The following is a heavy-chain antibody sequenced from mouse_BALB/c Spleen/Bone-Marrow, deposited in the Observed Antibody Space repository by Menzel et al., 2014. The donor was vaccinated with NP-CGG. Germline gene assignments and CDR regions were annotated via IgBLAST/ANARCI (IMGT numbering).Heavy chain of an antibody. J-gene: IGHJ3*01. CDR3: ALYYYGSSGFAY. CDR2: IDPVNGNT. V-gene: IGHV14-3*02. CDR1: GFNIKDTY. Sequence: VQLKESGAELVKPGASVKLSCTASGFNIKDTYMHWVKQRPEQGLEWIGRIDPVNGNTKYDPKLQGKATITADTSSNTAYLQLSSLTSEDTAVYYCALYYYGSSGFAYWGQRTLVTVSA. D-gene: IGHD1-1*01.